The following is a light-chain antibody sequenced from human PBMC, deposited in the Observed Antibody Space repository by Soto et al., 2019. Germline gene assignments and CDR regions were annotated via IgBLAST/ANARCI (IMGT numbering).Light chain of an antibody. CDR2: DVT. Sequence: QSVLTQPRSVSGSSGQSVTISCTGTSSDVGGYNCVSWYQQHPDKAPQLMIYDVTQRPSGVPDRFSGSKSGNTASLTISGLQAEDEADYYCCSHSASYTFVFGTGTKVTVL. CDR3: CSHSASYTFV. V-gene: IGLV2-11*01. J-gene: IGLJ1*01. CDR1: SSDVGGYNC.